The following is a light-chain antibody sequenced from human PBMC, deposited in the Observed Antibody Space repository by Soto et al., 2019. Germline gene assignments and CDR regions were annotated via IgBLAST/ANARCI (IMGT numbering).Light chain of an antibody. J-gene: IGKJ2*03. V-gene: IGKV3-15*01. Sequence: DIVMTQSPATLSGSLGERATLSCRASQSVSSNLAWYQQRPGQAPRLLIYGASTRATGVPARFSGSGSGTEFTLTISSLQSEDFAVYYCQQYNNWPPEYSFGQGTKLEIK. CDR3: QQYNNWPPEYS. CDR1: QSVSSN. CDR2: GAS.